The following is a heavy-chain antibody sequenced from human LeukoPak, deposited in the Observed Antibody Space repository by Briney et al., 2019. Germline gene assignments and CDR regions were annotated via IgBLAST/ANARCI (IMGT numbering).Heavy chain of an antibody. V-gene: IGHV4-59*01. D-gene: IGHD3-16*01. J-gene: IGHJ5*02. Sequence: SETLSLTCTVSGGSISSYYWNWIRQPPGKGLEWIGYIYYSGSTNYNPSLKSRVTKSVDTSKNQFSLSLTSVTAADTAVYYCARFTPQGYGWGGYNRFDPWGQGTLVTVSS. CDR3: ARFTPQGYGWGGYNRFDP. CDR2: IYYSGST. CDR1: GGSISSYY.